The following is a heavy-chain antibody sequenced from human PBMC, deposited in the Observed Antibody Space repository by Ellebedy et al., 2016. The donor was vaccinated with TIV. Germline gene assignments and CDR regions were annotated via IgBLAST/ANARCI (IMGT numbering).Heavy chain of an antibody. J-gene: IGHJ4*02. CDR3: ARRRWDGWELRD. V-gene: IGHV4-59*08. CDR2: IYDSGST. CDR1: GGSISSYY. Sequence: MPSETLSLTCSVSGGSISSYYWSWIRQPPGKGLEWIGDIYDSGSTNYNPSLKSRVTISLDTSKNQFSLKLSSVTAADTAVYYCARRRWDGWELRDWGPGTLVTVSS. D-gene: IGHD1-26*01.